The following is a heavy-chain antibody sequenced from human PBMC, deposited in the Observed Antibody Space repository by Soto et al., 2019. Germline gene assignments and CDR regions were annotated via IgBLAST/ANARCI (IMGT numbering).Heavy chain of an antibody. CDR2: ISLNSGSI. CDR3: AKGKSIAVAGTLYYYGMDV. D-gene: IGHD6-19*01. Sequence: SLRLSCAASGFTFDDYAMHWVRQAPGKGLEWVSGISLNSGSIGYADSVKGRFTISRDNAKNSLYLQMNSLGAEDTALYYCAKGKSIAVAGTLYYYGMDVWGQGTTVTSP. V-gene: IGHV3-9*01. J-gene: IGHJ6*02. CDR1: GFTFDDYA.